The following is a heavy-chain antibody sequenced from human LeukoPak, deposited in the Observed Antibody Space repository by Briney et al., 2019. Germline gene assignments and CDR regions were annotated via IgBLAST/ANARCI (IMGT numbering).Heavy chain of an antibody. Sequence: PGGSLRLSCAASGFTFSSYAMSWVRQAPGKGLEWVSAISSGGGTTYFADSVKGRFTISRDNAKNTLYLQMNSLRAEDTAIYYCAKDHYKIAAAARGGFDSWGLGALVTVSS. CDR1: GFTFSSYA. J-gene: IGHJ4*02. V-gene: IGHV3-23*01. CDR3: AKDHYKIAAAARGGFDS. CDR2: ISSGGGTT. D-gene: IGHD6-13*01.